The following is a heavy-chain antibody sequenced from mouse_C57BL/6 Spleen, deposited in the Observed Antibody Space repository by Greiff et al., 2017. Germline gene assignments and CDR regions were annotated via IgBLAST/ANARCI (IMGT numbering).Heavy chain of an antibody. J-gene: IGHJ2*01. Sequence: QVQLQQSGAELVRPGSSVKLSCKASGYTFTSYWMHWVKQRPIQGLEWIGNIDPSDSETHYNQKFKDKATLTVDKSSSTAYMQLSSLTSEDSAVYYCARTASLGRWYFDYWGQGTTLTVSS. V-gene: IGHV1-52*01. CDR2: IDPSDSET. D-gene: IGHD4-1*01. CDR1: GYTFTSYW. CDR3: ARTASLGRWYFDY.